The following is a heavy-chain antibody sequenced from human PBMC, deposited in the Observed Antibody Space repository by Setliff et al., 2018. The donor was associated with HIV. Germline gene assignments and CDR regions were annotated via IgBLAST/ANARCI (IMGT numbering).Heavy chain of an antibody. CDR3: ARYSYGYVRDLRFDP. V-gene: IGHV4-59*08. CDR2: INYSGST. J-gene: IGHJ5*02. D-gene: IGHD5-18*01. CDR1: GGSISSYY. Sequence: SETLSLTCTVSGGSISSYYWSWIRQPPGKGLEWIGYINYSGSTNYNPSLQSRVTISVDTSKNHSSLKLTSVTAADTAVYYCARYSYGYVRDLRFDPWGQGTLVTVSS.